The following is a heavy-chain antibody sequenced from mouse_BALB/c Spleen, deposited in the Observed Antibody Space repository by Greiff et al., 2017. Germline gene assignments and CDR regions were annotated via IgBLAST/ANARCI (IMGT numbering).Heavy chain of an antibody. D-gene: IGHD2-10*01. Sequence: EVKVVESGGGLVKPGGSLKLSCAASGFTFSSYAMSWVRQTPEKRLEWVASISSGGSTYYPDSVKGRFTISRDNARNILYLQMSSLRSEDTAMYYCARAYYGKGWYFDVWGAGTTVTVSS. J-gene: IGHJ1*01. CDR2: ISSGGST. V-gene: IGHV5-6-5*01. CDR3: ARAYYGKGWYFDV. CDR1: GFTFSSYA.